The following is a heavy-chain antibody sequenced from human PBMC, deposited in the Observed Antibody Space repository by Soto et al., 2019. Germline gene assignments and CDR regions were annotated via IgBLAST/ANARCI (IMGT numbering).Heavy chain of an antibody. V-gene: IGHV3-21*05. CDR3: ARAFRNRDTIYGDYLN. CDR2: ISSSSSYT. CDR1: GFSFRGSA. Sequence: GGSLRLSCAASGFSFRGSAMHWVRQASGKGLEWVGRISSSSSYTNYADSVKGRFTISRDNAKNSLYLQMNSLRAEDTAVYYCARAFRNRDTIYGDYLNWGQGTLVTVSS. J-gene: IGHJ4*02. D-gene: IGHD4-17*01.